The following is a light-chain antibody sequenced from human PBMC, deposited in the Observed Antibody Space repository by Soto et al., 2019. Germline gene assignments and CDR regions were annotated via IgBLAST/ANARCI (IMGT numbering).Light chain of an antibody. CDR3: QQYSSPPRT. Sequence: EIVLPQSPGSLSLSPGERATLSCRASQSVSSYLAWYQQKPGQAPRLLIYGASSRATGFPDRFSGSGSGTDFSLTISRLEPEDSAVYYCQQYSSPPRTFGQGTKVEIK. CDR2: GAS. J-gene: IGKJ1*01. V-gene: IGKV3-20*01. CDR1: QSVSSY.